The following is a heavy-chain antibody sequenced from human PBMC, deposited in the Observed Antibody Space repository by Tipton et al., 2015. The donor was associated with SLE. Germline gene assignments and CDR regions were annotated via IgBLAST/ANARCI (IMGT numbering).Heavy chain of an antibody. CDR1: GGSMSSYY. CDR3: ASQDVLRYFDWFGTFDY. CDR2: IYYSGST. J-gene: IGHJ4*02. Sequence: TLSLTCSVSGGSMSSYYWSWIRQPPGKGLEWIGYIYYSGSTNYNLSLKSRVTISVDTSKNQFSLKLSSVTAADTAVYYCASQDVLRYFDWFGTFDYWGQGTLVTVSS. D-gene: IGHD3-9*01. V-gene: IGHV4-59*01.